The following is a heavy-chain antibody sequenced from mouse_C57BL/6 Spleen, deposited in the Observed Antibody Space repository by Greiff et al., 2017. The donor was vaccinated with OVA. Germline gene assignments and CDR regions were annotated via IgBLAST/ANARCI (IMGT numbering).Heavy chain of an antibody. CDR3: AREDYVSYFDY. J-gene: IGHJ2*01. CDR2: IDPSDSET. D-gene: IGHD1-1*01. CDR1: GYTFTSYW. V-gene: IGHV1-52*01. Sequence: QVQLQQPGAELVRPGSSVKLSCKASGYTFTSYWMHWVKQRPIQGLEWIGNIDPSDSETHYNQKFKDKATLTVDKSSSTAYMQLSSLTSEDSAVYYCAREDYVSYFDYWGQGTTLTVSS.